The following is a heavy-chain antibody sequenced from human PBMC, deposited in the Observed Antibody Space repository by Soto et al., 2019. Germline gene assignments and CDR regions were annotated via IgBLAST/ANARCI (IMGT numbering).Heavy chain of an antibody. J-gene: IGHJ4*02. V-gene: IGHV3-30*18. CDR1: GFTFSSYG. CDR3: AKDPAKYYDSSGYYHDY. D-gene: IGHD3-22*01. CDR2: ISYDGSNK. Sequence: QVQLVESGGGVVQTGRSLRLSCAASGFTFSSYGMHWVRQAPGKGLEWVAVISYDGSNKYYADSVKGRFTISRDKSKNTLYLQMNSLRAEDTAVYYCAKDPAKYYDSSGYYHDYWGQGTLVTVSS.